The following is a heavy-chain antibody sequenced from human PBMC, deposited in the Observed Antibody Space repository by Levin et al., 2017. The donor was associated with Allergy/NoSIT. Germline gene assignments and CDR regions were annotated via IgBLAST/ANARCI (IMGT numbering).Heavy chain of an antibody. CDR1: GFTFTNYY. CDR2: INPSGGTT. CDR3: ARTPLLGNYIDI. D-gene: IGHD1-26*01. V-gene: IGHV1-46*01. Sequence: ASVKVSCKASGFTFTNYYMHWVRQAPGQGFEWMGIINPSGGTTTYTQKFQGRVSITRDTSTSTVDMELSSLRSEDTAVYYCARTPLLGNYIDIWGKGTTVTVSS. J-gene: IGHJ6*03.